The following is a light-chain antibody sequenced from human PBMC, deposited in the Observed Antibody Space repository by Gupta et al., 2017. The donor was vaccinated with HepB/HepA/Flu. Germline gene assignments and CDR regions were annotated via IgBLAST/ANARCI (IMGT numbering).Light chain of an antibody. CDR3: CSYAGSSFVV. CDR1: SSDVGSYNL. V-gene: IGLV2-23*02. J-gene: IGLJ2*01. CDR2: EVS. Sequence: QSALPQPASVSGSPGQSITISCTGTSSDVGSYNLVSWYQQHPGKAPILMIYEVSKRPSGVSNRFSGSKSGNTASLTISGLQAEDEADYFCCSYAGSSFVVFGGGTKLTVL.